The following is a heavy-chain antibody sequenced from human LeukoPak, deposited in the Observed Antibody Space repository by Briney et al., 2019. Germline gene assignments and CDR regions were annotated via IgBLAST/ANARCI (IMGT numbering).Heavy chain of an antibody. CDR1: GGTLSSYA. CDR2: IIPILGIA. CDR3: VRDKGSGWLEPFDY. V-gene: IGHV1-69*04. D-gene: IGHD6-19*01. Sequence: SVKVSCKASGGTLSSYAISWVRQAPGQGLEWMGRIIPILGIANYAQKFQGRVTITADKSTSTAYMELSSLRSEDTAVYYCVRDKGSGWLEPFDYWGQGSLVTVSS. J-gene: IGHJ4*02.